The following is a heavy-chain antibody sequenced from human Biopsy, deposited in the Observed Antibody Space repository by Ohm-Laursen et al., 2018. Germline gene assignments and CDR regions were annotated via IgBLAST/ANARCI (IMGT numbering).Heavy chain of an antibody. V-gene: IGHV1-2*04. CDR1: GYTFTGYF. J-gene: IGHJ1*01. D-gene: IGHD3-9*01. CDR3: AKGQDLTAGAEYFQY. Sequence: SVKVSCKTSGYTFTGYFLHWVRQVPGQGLEWMGWINPNSGTTKIAENFQGSVTMTRDTSITTAYLDLTRLTSDGTAVYFCAKGQDLTAGAEYFQYWGQGALITVSS. CDR2: INPNSGTT.